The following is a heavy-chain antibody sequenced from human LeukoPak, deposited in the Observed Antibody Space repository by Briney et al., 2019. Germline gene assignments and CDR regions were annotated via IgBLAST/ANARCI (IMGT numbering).Heavy chain of an antibody. Sequence: ASVKVSCKASGYTFTSYGISWVRQAPGQGPEWMGWISAYNGNTNYAQKLQGRVTMTTDTSTSTAYMELRSLRSDDTAVYYCARLFPPRTIVVITTGYYFDYWGQGTLVTVSS. V-gene: IGHV1-18*01. D-gene: IGHD3-22*01. CDR1: GYTFTSYG. CDR3: ARLFPPRTIVVITTGYYFDY. CDR2: ISAYNGNT. J-gene: IGHJ4*02.